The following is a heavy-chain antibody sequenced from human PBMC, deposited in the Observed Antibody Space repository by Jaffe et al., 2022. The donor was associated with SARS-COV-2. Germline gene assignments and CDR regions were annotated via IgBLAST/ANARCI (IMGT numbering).Heavy chain of an antibody. Sequence: QVQLQESGPGLVKPSQTLSLTCTVSGGSISSGSYYWSWIRQPAGKGLEWIGRIYTSGSTNYNPSLKSRVTISVDTSKNQFSLKLSSVTAADTAVYYCAREVGSSSSSWSNYYYGMDVWGQGTTVTVSS. CDR2: IYTSGST. J-gene: IGHJ6*02. D-gene: IGHD6-13*01. CDR1: GGSISSGSYY. CDR3: AREVGSSSSSWSNYYYGMDV. V-gene: IGHV4-61*02.